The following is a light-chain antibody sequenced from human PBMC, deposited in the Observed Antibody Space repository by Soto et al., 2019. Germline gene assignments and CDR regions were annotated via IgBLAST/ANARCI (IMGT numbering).Light chain of an antibody. Sequence: THAPGALSLSPGEIAILSFRASHSVSSSYLAWYQQKPGQAPRLLIYGASGRATGIPDRFSGSGSGTDFTLTISRLEPEDFAVYYCQQYGSSPQTFGQGTKVDIK. CDR2: GAS. V-gene: IGKV3-20*01. J-gene: IGKJ1*01. CDR1: HSVSSSY. CDR3: QQYGSSPQT.